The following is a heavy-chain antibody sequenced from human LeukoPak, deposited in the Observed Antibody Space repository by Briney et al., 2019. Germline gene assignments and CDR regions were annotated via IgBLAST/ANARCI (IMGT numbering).Heavy chain of an antibody. CDR3: AQGIAVAGTPFDD. CDR2: ISSSSSYI. V-gene: IGHV3-21*01. J-gene: IGHJ4*02. D-gene: IGHD6-19*01. CDR1: GFTFSSYS. Sequence: GGSLRLSCAASGFTFSSYSMNWVRQAPGKGLEWVSSISSSSSYIYYADSVKGRFTISRDNAKNSLYLQMNSLRAEDAAVYYCAQGIAVAGTPFDDWGQGTLVTVSS.